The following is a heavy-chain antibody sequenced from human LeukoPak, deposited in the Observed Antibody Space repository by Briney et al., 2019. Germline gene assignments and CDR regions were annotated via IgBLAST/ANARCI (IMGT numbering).Heavy chain of an antibody. J-gene: IGHJ4*02. CDR2: IFYSGTT. D-gene: IGHD3-22*01. Sequence: SETLSLTCTVSGGSISSYYWSWVRQPPGKGLEWIGFIFYSGTTNYNPSLKSRVTISVDTSKNQFSLKLSSVTAADTAVYYCARGGWNKFDYWGQGTLVTVSS. CDR3: ARGGWNKFDY. V-gene: IGHV4-59*01. CDR1: GGSISSYY.